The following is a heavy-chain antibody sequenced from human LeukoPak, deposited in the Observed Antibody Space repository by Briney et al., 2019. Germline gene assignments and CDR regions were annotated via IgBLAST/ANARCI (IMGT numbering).Heavy chain of an antibody. D-gene: IGHD3-22*01. CDR3: ARVFGYSDTSGYYHPAHFDS. CDR2: IINIFTTP. Sequence: GSLRVSCSASGFTFRDHSMSWIRQAPGKGLEWLSHIINIFTTPYYAQAVKGRFTISRDNDYNSLYLRMDSLTAEDTAVYYCARVFGYSDTSGYYHPAHFDSCGQGTLVTVSS. J-gene: IGHJ4*02. CDR1: GFTFRDHS. V-gene: IGHV3-11*01.